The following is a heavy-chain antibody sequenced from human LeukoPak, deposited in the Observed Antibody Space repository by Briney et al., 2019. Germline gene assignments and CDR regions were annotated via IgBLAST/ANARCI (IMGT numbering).Heavy chain of an antibody. CDR3: ARDPTGSGYVVNWFDP. D-gene: IGHD5-12*01. Sequence: GGSLRLSCAASEFTFSNFWMNWVRQAPGKGLEWVSSISSSSSYIYYADSVKGRFTISRDNAKNSLYLQMNSLRAEDTAVYYCARDPTGSGYVVNWFDPWGQGTLVTVSS. CDR1: EFTFSNFW. J-gene: IGHJ5*02. V-gene: IGHV3-21*01. CDR2: ISSSSSYI.